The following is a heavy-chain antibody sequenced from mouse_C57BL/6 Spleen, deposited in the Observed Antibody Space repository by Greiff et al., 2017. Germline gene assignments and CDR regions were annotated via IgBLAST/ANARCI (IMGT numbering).Heavy chain of an antibody. D-gene: IGHD1-1*01. V-gene: IGHV1-18*01. CDR1: GYTFTDYN. J-gene: IGHJ2*01. CDR2: INPNNGGT. Sequence: VQLKESGPELVKPGASVKIPCKASGYTFTDYNMDWVKQSHGKSLEWIGDINPNNGGTIYNQKFKGKATLTVDKSSSTAYMELRSLTSEDTAVYYCARFHYGSSSLGYWGQGATLTVSS. CDR3: ARFHYGSSSLGY.